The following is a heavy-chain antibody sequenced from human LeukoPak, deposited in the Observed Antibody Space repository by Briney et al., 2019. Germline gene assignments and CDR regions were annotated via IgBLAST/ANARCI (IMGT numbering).Heavy chain of an antibody. CDR2: IDHSGST. J-gene: IGHJ6*02. D-gene: IGHD6-25*01. V-gene: IGHV4-31*03. CDR1: GGSISSGGYY. CDR3: ARDRGGSYHYYGMDV. Sequence: SQTLSLTCTVSGGSISSGGYYWRWIRQHPGKGLEWIGCIDHSGSTYYNPSIKSRITIPVDTSKNQFSLKLSSVTAADTAVYFCARDRGGSYHYYGMDVWGQGTTVTVSS.